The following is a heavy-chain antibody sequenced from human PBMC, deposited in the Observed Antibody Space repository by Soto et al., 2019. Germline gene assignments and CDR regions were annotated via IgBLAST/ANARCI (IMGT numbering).Heavy chain of an antibody. Sequence: PSETLSLTCTVSGGSVSSGSYYWSWIRQPPGKGLEWIGYIYYSGSTNYNPSLKSRVTISVDTSKNHFSLKLSSVTAADTAVYYCARATPRHDGYNYRVSFDYWGQGTLVTVSS. CDR2: IYYSGST. CDR1: GGSVSSGSYY. V-gene: IGHV4-61*01. J-gene: IGHJ4*02. D-gene: IGHD5-12*01. CDR3: ARATPRHDGYNYRVSFDY.